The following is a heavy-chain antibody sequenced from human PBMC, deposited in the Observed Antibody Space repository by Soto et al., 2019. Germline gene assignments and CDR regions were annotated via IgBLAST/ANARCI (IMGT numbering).Heavy chain of an antibody. V-gene: IGHV1-18*01. CDR1: GYTCTNYV. D-gene: IGHD6-25*01. CDR3: ARSGEHPFDF. CDR2: ISPLKGNT. Sequence: ASRKVSCNASGYTCTNYVIHWVRQAPGQGLEWMGWISPLKGNTKYAQKVQGRVSVTTDTSTNTVYMELSGLRYDDTALYYCARSGEHPFDFWGQGTLVTVSS. J-gene: IGHJ4*02.